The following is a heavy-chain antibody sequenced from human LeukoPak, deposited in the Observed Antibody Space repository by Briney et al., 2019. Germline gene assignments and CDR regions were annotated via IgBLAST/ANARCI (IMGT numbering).Heavy chain of an antibody. CDR3: AKDPGYDSSGYYSY. CDR2: IKQDGSEK. CDR1: GSTFTSYW. Sequence: GGSLRLSCAASGSTFTSYWMTWVRQAPGKGLEWVANIKQDGSEKYYVDSVKGRFTISRDNSKNTLYLQMNSLRAEDTAVYYCAKDPGYDSSGYYSYWGQGILVTVSS. J-gene: IGHJ4*02. D-gene: IGHD3-22*01. V-gene: IGHV3-7*03.